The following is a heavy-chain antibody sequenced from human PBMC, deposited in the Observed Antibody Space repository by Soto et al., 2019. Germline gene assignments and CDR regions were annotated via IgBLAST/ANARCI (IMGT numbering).Heavy chain of an antibody. V-gene: IGHV3-11*04. CDR2: ISTSGSTI. CDR3: AGASSYGTYYFDY. Sequence: PGGSLRLSCAASGFTFSDYYMSWIRQAPGKGLEWVSYISTSGSTIYYADSVKGRFTISRDNAKNSLYLQMNSLRAEDTAVYYCAGASSYGTYYFDYWGQGTLVTVSS. J-gene: IGHJ4*02. CDR1: GFTFSDYY. D-gene: IGHD5-18*01.